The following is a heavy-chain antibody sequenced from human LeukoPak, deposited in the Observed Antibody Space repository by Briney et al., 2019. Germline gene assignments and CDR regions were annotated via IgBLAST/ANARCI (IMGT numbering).Heavy chain of an antibody. V-gene: IGHV4-34*01. CDR3: ARGVRYYTYYYFYMDV. J-gene: IGHJ6*03. Sequence: SETLSLTCAVYGASFSGYYWSWIRQPPGKGLEWIGEINHSGSTSYNPSLKSRVTISVDTSKNQFSLKLSSVTAADTAVYYCARGVRYYTYYYFYMDVWGKGTTVTVSS. CDR1: GASFSGYY. CDR2: INHSGST. D-gene: IGHD3-3*01.